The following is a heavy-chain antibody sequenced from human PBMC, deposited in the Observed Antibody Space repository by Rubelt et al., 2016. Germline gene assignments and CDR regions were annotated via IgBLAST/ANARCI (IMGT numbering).Heavy chain of an antibody. CDR1: GFTFSSYA. J-gene: IGHJ3*02. D-gene: IGHD3-3*01. V-gene: IGHV3-23*03. CDR2: ITYSDGST. CDR3: ARDFWQVYDAFDI. Sequence: EVQLLESGGGLVQPGGSLRLSCAASGFTFSSYAMSWVRQAPGEGLEWVSITYSDGSTYYADSVKGRFTVSRDDSKNTLNLQMSSLRVEDTAMYYCARDFWQVYDAFDIWGQGTMVTVSS.